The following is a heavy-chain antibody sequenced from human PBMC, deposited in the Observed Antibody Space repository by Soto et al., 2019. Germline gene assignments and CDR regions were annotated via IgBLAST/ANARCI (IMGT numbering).Heavy chain of an antibody. CDR2: NLPLFNIS. CDR3: SSRRLCYGSGYFDL. Sequence: QVQLVQSGAEVKKPGSSVKVSCKASGGAFSSSAIIWVRQAPGQGLEWMGGNLPLFNISNYAQKFQGRVTITSDEHTNPAYMDLSNLTSEDTAVYYCSSRRLCYGSGYFDLVGRGTLITVSS. CDR1: GGAFSSSA. D-gene: IGHD3-10*01. V-gene: IGHV1-69*01. J-gene: IGHJ2*01.